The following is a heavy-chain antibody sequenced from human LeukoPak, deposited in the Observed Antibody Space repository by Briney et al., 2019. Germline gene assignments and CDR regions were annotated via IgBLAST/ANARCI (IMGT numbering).Heavy chain of an antibody. J-gene: IGHJ3*02. CDR1: GFTFSSYG. Sequence: PGRSLRLSCAASGFTFSSYGMHWVRQAPGKGLEWVAVTSYDGSNKYYADSVKGRFTISRDNSKNTLYLQMNSLRAEDTAVYYCAIVAAADAFDIWGQGTMVTVSS. CDR2: TSYDGSNK. D-gene: IGHD6-13*01. V-gene: IGHV3-30*03. CDR3: AIVAAADAFDI.